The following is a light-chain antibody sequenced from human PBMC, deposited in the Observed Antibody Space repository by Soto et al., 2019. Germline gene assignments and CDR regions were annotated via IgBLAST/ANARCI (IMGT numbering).Light chain of an antibody. CDR3: QQYGSSPLT. J-gene: IGKJ4*01. V-gene: IGKV3-20*01. CDR1: QSVSSSY. CDR2: GAS. Sequence: DIVLTQSPGTLSLSTGDRATISCRASQSVSSSYLAWYLKKPGQAPRLLIYGASIRATGLPARFSGSGSGTDFTLTISRLEPEDFAVYYCQQYGSSPLTFGGGTKVEIK.